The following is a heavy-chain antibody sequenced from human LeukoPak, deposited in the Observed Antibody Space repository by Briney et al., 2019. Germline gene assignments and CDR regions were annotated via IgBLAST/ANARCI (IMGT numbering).Heavy chain of an antibody. CDR3: ARGPYYDFWSGYYTGGFDP. CDR1: GFTFSSYS. D-gene: IGHD3-3*01. V-gene: IGHV3-21*01. J-gene: IGHJ5*02. CDR2: ISSSSSYI. Sequence: GGSLRLSCAASGFTFSSYSMNWVRQAPGKGLEWVSSISSSSSYIYYADSVKGRFTISRDNAKNSLYLQMNSLRAEDTAVYYCARGPYYDFWSGYYTGGFDPWGQGTLVTVSS.